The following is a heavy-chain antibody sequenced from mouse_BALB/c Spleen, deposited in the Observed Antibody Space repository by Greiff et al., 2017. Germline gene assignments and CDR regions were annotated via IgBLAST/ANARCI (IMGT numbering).Heavy chain of an antibody. V-gene: IGHV1S81*02. CDR2: INPSNGGT. CDR3: TREASYYRYGLDY. J-gene: IGHJ2*01. Sequence: VQLQQPGAELVKPGASVKLSCKASGYTFTSYYMYWVKQRPGQGLEWIGGINPSNGGTNFNEKFKSKATLTVDKSSSTAYMQLSSLTSEDSAVYYCTREASYYRYGLDYWGQGTTLTVSS. D-gene: IGHD2-14*01. CDR1: GYTFTSYY.